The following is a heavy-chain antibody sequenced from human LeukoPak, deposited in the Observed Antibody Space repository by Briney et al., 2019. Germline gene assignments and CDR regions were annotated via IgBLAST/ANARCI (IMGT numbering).Heavy chain of an antibody. J-gene: IGHJ4*02. D-gene: IGHD3-9*01. CDR1: GFTFSDYS. CDR3: ARLDDILTGSQGIDY. Sequence: PGGSLRLPCAASGFTFSDYSMNWVRQAPGKGLEWVSSISSSSSYIYYADSVKGRFTITRDNAKNSLYLQMNSLRAEDTAVYYCARLDDILTGSQGIDYWGQGTLVTVSS. V-gene: IGHV3-21*01. CDR2: ISSSSSYI.